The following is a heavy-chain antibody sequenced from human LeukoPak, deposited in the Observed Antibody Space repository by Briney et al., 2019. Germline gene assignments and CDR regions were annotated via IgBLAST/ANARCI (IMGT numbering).Heavy chain of an antibody. Sequence: GGSLRLSCAASGFTFSSYSMNWVRQAPGKGLEWVSYISSSSTIYYADSVKGRFTISRDNAKNSLYLQMNSLRAEDTAVYYCARDPYTYYYDSSGASGYFDYWGQGTLVTVSS. CDR2: ISSSSTI. D-gene: IGHD3-22*01. CDR3: ARDPYTYYYDSSGASGYFDY. J-gene: IGHJ4*02. V-gene: IGHV3-48*01. CDR1: GFTFSSYS.